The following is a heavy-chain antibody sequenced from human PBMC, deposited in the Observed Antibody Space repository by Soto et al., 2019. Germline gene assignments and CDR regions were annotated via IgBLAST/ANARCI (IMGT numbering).Heavy chain of an antibody. J-gene: IGHJ4*02. CDR1: GDSVSSKSAP. CDR2: TSGRSTWYN. V-gene: IGHV6-1*01. CDR3: ERTASVFDY. Sequence: SHTLALTRAISGDSVSSKSAPWTWVRQFPWIGLDWLGRTSGRSTWYNQYGVSVKARITVNTDTSKKNSSLQLSSVTYDDAGVYYCERTASVFDYWGQGTQVTVSS.